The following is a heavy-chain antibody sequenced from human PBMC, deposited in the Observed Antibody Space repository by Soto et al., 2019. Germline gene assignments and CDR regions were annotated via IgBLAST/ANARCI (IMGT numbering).Heavy chain of an antibody. Sequence: QVQLVQSGAEVKKAGASVKVSCKASGYTFTSYYMHWVRRAPGQGLEWMGFINPSGGSTTHVQKFQGRVTMTRDTSTSTVYMELGSLRSEDTAVYYCARGSSVGLEYWGQGTLVTVSS. CDR2: INPSGGST. J-gene: IGHJ4*02. CDR1: GYTFTSYY. D-gene: IGHD1-26*01. V-gene: IGHV1-46*01. CDR3: ARGSSVGLEY.